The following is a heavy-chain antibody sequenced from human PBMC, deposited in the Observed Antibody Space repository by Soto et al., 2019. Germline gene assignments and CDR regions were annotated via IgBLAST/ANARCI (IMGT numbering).Heavy chain of an antibody. CDR1: GFTFSSYA. V-gene: IGHV3-23*01. J-gene: IGHJ6*02. CDR3: AKHRGSGSWDYYYYYGMDV. CDR2: ISGSGGST. D-gene: IGHD3-10*01. Sequence: GSLRLSCAASGFTFSSYAMSWVRQAPGKGLEWVSAISGSGGSTYYADSVKGRFTISRDNSKDTLYLQMNSLRAEDTAVYYCAKHRGSGSWDYYYYYGMDVWGQGTTVTVSS.